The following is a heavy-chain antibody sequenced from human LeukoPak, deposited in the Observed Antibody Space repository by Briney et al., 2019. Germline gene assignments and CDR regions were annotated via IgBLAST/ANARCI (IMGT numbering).Heavy chain of an antibody. J-gene: IGHJ4*02. CDR3: AKQGRRGYSYVRSYYFDY. Sequence: GGSLRLSCAASGFTFSNYDMHWVRQAPDKGLEWVAVISYDGNNQYYADSVKGRFTISRDTSKNSLYLQLNSLRAEDTAVYYCAKQGRRGYSYVRSYYFDYWGQGTLVTVSS. V-gene: IGHV3-30*18. D-gene: IGHD5-18*01. CDR1: GFTFSNYD. CDR2: ISYDGNNQ.